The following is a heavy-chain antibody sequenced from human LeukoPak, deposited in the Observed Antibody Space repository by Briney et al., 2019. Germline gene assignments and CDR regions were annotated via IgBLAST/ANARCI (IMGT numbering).Heavy chain of an antibody. Sequence: GGSLRLSCAASGLTFSSHWMHWVRQAPGKGLVWVSRITNDGSSTTYADSVKGRFTISRDNAKNSLYLQMNSLRAEDTAVYYCARDISPGLAGYFDYWGQGTLVTVSS. J-gene: IGHJ4*02. CDR2: ITNDGSST. CDR1: GLTFSSHW. CDR3: ARDISPGLAGYFDY. V-gene: IGHV3-74*01.